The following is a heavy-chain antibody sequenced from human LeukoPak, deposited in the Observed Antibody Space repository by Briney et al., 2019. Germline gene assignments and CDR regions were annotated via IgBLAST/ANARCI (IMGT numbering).Heavy chain of an antibody. J-gene: IGHJ4*02. CDR3: ARGRDYASGAKYFDY. D-gene: IGHD2-2*01. V-gene: IGHV3-74*01. CDR1: GFSFTTYW. Sequence: GGSLRLSCGASGFSFTTYWMHWVRQAPGKGLVWVSRINSDGRTTSYADSVKGRVTISRDKAKNTLYLQMNSLRVEDTAVYYCARGRDYASGAKYFDYWGQGSLVTVSS. CDR2: INSDGRTT.